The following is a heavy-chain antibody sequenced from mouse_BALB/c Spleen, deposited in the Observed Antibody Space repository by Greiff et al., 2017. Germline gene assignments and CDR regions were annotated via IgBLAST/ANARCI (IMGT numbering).Heavy chain of an antibody. CDR1: GYTFTDYY. J-gene: IGHJ2*01. CDR2: IYPGSGNT. Sequence: QVQLQQSGAELARPGASVKLSCKASGYTFTDYYINWVKQRTGQGLEWIGEIYPGSGNTYYNEKFKGKATLTADKSSSTAYMQLSSLTSEDSAVYFCARVEYGNYGWYFDYWGQGTTLTVSS. D-gene: IGHD2-10*02. CDR3: ARVEYGNYGWYFDY. V-gene: IGHV1-77*01.